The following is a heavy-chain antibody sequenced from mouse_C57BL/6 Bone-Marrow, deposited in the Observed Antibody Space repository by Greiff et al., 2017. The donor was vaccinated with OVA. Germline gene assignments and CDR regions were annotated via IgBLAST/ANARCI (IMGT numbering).Heavy chain of an antibody. Sequence: QVQLQQPGAELVKPGASVKLSCKASGYTFTSYWMHWVKQRPGQGLEWIGMIHPNSGSTNYNEKLKSKATLTVDKSSSPAYMQLSSLTSEDSAVYYCAKSPSYFDYWGQGTTLTVSS. CDR1: GYTFTSYW. V-gene: IGHV1-64*01. J-gene: IGHJ2*01. CDR3: AKSPSYFDY. CDR2: IHPNSGST.